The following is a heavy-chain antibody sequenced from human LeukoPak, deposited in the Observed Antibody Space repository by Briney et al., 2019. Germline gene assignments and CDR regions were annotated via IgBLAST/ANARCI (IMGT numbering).Heavy chain of an antibody. J-gene: IGHJ6*03. CDR1: GGSISSGDYF. CDR3: ARVANSSSWPHYYYYYYMDV. V-gene: IGHV4-61*08. CDR2: IYYSGST. Sequence: SGTLSLTCAVSGGSISSGDYFWSWIRQPPGKGLEWIGYIYYSGSTNYNPSLKSRVTISVDTSKNQFSLKLSSVTAADTAVYYCARVANSSSWPHYYYYYYMDVWGKGTTVTVSS. D-gene: IGHD6-13*01.